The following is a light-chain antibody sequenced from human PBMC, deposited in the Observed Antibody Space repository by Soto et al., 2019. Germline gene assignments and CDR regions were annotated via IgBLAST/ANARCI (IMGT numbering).Light chain of an antibody. CDR1: QTISTY. CDR2: DAS. V-gene: IGKV1-39*01. Sequence: DIQMTQSPSSLSASIGDRVTITCRASQTISTYLHWYQQSPGKATKLLIYDASRLQNSVPPRFSGSGSGTDFTLTISNLQPADFATDYCQHSYSVPRTFGGGTRVESK. CDR3: QHSYSVPRT. J-gene: IGKJ4*01.